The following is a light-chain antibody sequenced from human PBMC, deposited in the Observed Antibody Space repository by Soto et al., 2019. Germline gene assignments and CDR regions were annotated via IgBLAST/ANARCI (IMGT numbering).Light chain of an antibody. CDR1: SSDIGGYNS. Sequence: QSVLTQSPSASGSPGQSVTISCTGTSSDIGGYNSVSWYQQHPGKAPKVMIYDVTKRPSGVSNRFSGSKSGNTASLTISGLQAEDEDEYYCSSYTGSSINTVVFGGGTKLTVL. CDR3: SSYTGSSINTVV. V-gene: IGLV2-14*03. CDR2: DVT. J-gene: IGLJ2*01.